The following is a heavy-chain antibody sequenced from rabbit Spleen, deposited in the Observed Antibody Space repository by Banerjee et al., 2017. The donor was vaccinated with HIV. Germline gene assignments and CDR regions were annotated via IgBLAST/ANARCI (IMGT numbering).Heavy chain of an antibody. CDR2: INAITGKA. CDR3: ARDSGTSFSSYGMDL. V-gene: IGHV1S40*01. Sequence: QSLEESGGDLVKPGASLTLTCTASGFSFSYSDYMCWVRQAPWKGLEWIACINAITGKAVYANWAKGRFTISKTSSTTVTLQVTSLTAADTATYFCARDSGTSFSSYGMDLWGQGTLVTVS. J-gene: IGHJ6*01. D-gene: IGHD8-1*01. CDR1: GFSFSYSDY.